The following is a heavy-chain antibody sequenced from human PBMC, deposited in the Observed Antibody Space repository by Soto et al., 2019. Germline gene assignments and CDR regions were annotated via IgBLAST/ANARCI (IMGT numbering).Heavy chain of an antibody. J-gene: IGHJ6*02. CDR2: IYTSGST. Sequence: ASETLSLTCTVAGGSISSYYWSWIRQPAGKGLEWIGRIYTSGSTNYNPSLKSRVTMSVDTSKNQFSLKLSSVTAADTAVYYCARGKQYQLPYYYGIDVWGQGTTVTVSS. CDR3: ARGKQYQLPYYYGIDV. V-gene: IGHV4-4*07. D-gene: IGHD2-2*01. CDR1: GGSISSYY.